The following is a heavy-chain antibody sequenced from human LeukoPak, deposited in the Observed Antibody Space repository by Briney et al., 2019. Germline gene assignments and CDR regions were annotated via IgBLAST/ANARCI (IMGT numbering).Heavy chain of an antibody. D-gene: IGHD6-13*01. V-gene: IGHV3-48*04. CDR3: ARAPLAYSSSWYRDYYYYYMDV. Sequence: GGTLRLSCAASGFTFSSYGMHWVRQAPGKGLEWVSYISSSGSTIYYADSVKGRFTISRDNAKNSLYLQMNSLRAEVTAVYYCARAPLAYSSSWYRDYYYYYMDVWGKGTTVTISS. CDR1: GFTFSSYG. J-gene: IGHJ6*03. CDR2: ISSSGSTI.